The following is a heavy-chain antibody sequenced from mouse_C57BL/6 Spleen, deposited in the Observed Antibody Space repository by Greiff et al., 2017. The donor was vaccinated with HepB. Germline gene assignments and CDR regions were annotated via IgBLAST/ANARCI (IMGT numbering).Heavy chain of an antibody. J-gene: IGHJ3*01. Sequence: QVQLQQPGAELVMPGASVKLSCKASGYTFTSYWMHWVKQRPGQGLEWIGEIDTSDSYTNYNQKFKGKSTLTVDKSSSTAYMQLSSLTSEDSAVYYCARAYYSNYPWFAYWGQGTLVTVSA. V-gene: IGHV1-69*01. CDR3: ARAYYSNYPWFAY. CDR2: IDTSDSYT. D-gene: IGHD2-5*01. CDR1: GYTFTSYW.